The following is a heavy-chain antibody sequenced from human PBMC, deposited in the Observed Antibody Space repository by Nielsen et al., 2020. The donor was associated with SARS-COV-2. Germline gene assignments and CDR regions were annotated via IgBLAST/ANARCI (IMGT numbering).Heavy chain of an antibody. CDR3: ARRSIVATMGTCDY. J-gene: IGHJ4*02. Sequence: SETLSLTCAVSGGSISSSNWWSWVRQPPGKGLEWIGEIYHSGSTNYNPSLKSRVTISVDKSKNQFSLKLSSVTAADTAVYYCARRSIVATMGTCDYWGQGTLVTVSS. V-gene: IGHV4-4*02. D-gene: IGHD5-12*01. CDR1: GGSISSSNW. CDR2: IYHSGST.